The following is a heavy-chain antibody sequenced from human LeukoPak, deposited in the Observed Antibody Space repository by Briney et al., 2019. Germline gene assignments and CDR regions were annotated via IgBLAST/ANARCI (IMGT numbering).Heavy chain of an antibody. CDR3: ARDRSIAVAGRYYYYGMDV. CDR1: DGSISSGHW. V-gene: IGHV4-4*02. J-gene: IGHJ6*02. D-gene: IGHD6-19*01. CDR2: IYRSGST. Sequence: SETLSLTCSVSDGSISSGHWWSWVLQPPGKGLEWIVEIYRSGSTNYNPSLRNRVTISVDTSKNQFSLKLSSVTAADTAVYYCARDRSIAVAGRYYYYGMDVWGQGTTVTVSS.